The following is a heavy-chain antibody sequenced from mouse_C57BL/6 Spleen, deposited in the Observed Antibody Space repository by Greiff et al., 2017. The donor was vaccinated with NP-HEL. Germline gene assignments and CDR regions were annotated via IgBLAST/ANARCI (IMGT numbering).Heavy chain of an antibody. CDR3: ARPLITTVVADY. Sequence: QVQLQQPGAELVKPGASVKLSCKASGYTFTSYWMHWVKQRPGQGLEWIGMIHPNSGSTNYNEKFKSKATLTVDKSSSTTYMQLSSLTSEDSAVYYCARPLITTVVADYWGQGTTLTVSS. CDR2: IHPNSGST. V-gene: IGHV1-64*01. D-gene: IGHD1-1*01. CDR1: GYTFTSYW. J-gene: IGHJ2*01.